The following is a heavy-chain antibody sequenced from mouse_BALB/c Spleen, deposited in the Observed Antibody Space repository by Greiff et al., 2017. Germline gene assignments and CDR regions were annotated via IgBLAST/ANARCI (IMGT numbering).Heavy chain of an antibody. CDR1: GYTFTSYW. D-gene: IGHD2-1*01. CDR2: INPSTGYT. J-gene: IGHJ4*01. Sequence: VKLMESGAELAKPGASVKMSCTASGYTFTSYWMHWVKQRPGQGLEWIGYINPSTGYTEYNQKFKGKATLTADKSSSTAYMQLSSLTSENSAVYFCARGGYGNSYYAMDYWGQGTSVTVSS. V-gene: IGHV1-7*01. CDR3: ARGGYGNSYYAMDY.